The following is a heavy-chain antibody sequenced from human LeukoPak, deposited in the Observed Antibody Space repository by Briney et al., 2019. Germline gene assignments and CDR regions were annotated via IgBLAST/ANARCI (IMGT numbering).Heavy chain of an antibody. D-gene: IGHD6-6*01. J-gene: IGHJ4*02. CDR1: GFTFSSYA. CDR3: AKGSQSRSIAWVGY. V-gene: IGHV3-23*01. Sequence: GGSLRLSCAASGFTFSSYALSWFGKAQGKGLKWVSAISGSGGSTYYADSVKGRFTISRDNSKNTLYLQMNSLRAEDTAVYYCAKGSQSRSIAWVGYWGQGTLVTVSS. CDR2: ISGSGGST.